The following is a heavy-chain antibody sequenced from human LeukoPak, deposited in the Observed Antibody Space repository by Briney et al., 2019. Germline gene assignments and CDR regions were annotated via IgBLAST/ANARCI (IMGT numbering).Heavy chain of an antibody. V-gene: IGHV3-48*03. Sequence: PGGSLRLSCAASGFTFTNYKMNWVRQAPGKGLEWVSYISSSGNTRYYTDSVKGRFTISRDNAKNSLDLQMSSLRAEDTAVYYCASGFSSFDYGGQGTLVTVSS. CDR1: GFTFTNYK. J-gene: IGHJ4*02. CDR2: ISSSGNTR. CDR3: ASGFSSFDY.